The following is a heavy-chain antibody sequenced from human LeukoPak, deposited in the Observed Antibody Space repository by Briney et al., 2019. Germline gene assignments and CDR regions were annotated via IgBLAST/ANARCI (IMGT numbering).Heavy chain of an antibody. CDR3: AKKGGGLGVVWRGNYFDY. D-gene: IGHD3-16*01. Sequence: GASLRLSCAASGFTFSSYAMSWVRQAPGKGLEWVSAISGSGGSTYYADSVKGRFTISRDNSKNTLYLQMNSLRAEDTAVYYCAKKGGGLGVVWRGNYFDYWGQGTLVTVSS. CDR1: GFTFSSYA. J-gene: IGHJ4*02. CDR2: ISGSGGST. V-gene: IGHV3-23*01.